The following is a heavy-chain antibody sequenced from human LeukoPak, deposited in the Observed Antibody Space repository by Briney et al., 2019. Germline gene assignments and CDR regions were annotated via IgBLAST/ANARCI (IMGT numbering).Heavy chain of an antibody. V-gene: IGHV4-59*01. CDR1: GASISSYY. Sequence: PSETLSLTCTVSGASISSYYWTWIRQPPGKGLEWIGHIHYSGSTNYNPSLKSRVTISVNTSKHQVSLKLSSVTAADAAVYYCARGSGSLRIPLLWGQGTLVTVSS. CDR3: ARGSGSLRIPLL. CDR2: IHYSGST. D-gene: IGHD1-26*01. J-gene: IGHJ4*02.